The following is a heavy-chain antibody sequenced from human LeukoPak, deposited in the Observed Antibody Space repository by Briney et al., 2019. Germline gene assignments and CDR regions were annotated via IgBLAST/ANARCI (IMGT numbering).Heavy chain of an antibody. CDR2: INHSGST. CDR1: GGSISSYY. V-gene: IGHV4-34*01. J-gene: IGHJ2*01. Sequence: PSETLSLTCTVSGGSISSYYWSWIRQPPGKGLEWIGEINHSGSTNYNPSLKSRVTISVDTSKNQFSLKLSSVTAADTAVYYCARLPSRGIITMIASDLWGRGTLVTVSS. D-gene: IGHD3-22*01. CDR3: ARLPSRGIITMIASDL.